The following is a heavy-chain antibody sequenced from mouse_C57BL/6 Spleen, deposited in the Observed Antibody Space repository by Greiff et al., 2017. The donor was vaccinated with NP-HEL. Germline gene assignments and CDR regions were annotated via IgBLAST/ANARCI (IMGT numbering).Heavy chain of an antibody. J-gene: IGHJ1*03. V-gene: IGHV1-55*01. D-gene: IGHD1-1*01. CDR3: ARGITTGLEGYFDV. CDR1: GYTFTSYW. Sequence: QVHVKQPGAELVKPGASVKMSCKASGYTFTSYWITWVKQRPGQGLEWIGDIYPGSGSTNYNEKFKSKATLTVDTSSSTAYMQLSSLTSEDSAVYYCARGITTGLEGYFDVWGTGTTVTVSS. CDR2: IYPGSGST.